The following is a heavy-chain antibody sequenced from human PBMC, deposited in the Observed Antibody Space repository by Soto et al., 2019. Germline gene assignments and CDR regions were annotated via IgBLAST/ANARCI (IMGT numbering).Heavy chain of an antibody. Sequence: CESLKIPCKGFGCSCTSYWIRRVRQMPGKGLEWMGRIDPSDSYTNYSPSFQRHVTISADKSISTAYLQWSSLKASDTAMYYCARHYPDSSGYYYFDFWGQGTLVTVSS. CDR1: GCSCTSYW. CDR3: ARHYPDSSGYYYFDF. CDR2: IDPSDSYT. D-gene: IGHD3-22*01. J-gene: IGHJ4*02. V-gene: IGHV5-10-1*01.